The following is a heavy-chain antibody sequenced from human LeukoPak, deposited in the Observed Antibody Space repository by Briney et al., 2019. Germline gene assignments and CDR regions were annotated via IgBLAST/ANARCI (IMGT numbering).Heavy chain of an antibody. CDR2: ISGSGGST. V-gene: IGHV3-23*01. J-gene: IGHJ4*02. CDR1: GFTFSSYA. CDR3: AKGGRGGGDWGLDY. D-gene: IGHD2-21*02. Sequence: GGSLRLSCAASGFTFSSYAMSWVRQAPGKGLEWVSAISGSGGSTYYAGSVKGRFTISRDNSKNTLYLQMNSLRAEDTAVYYCAKGGRGGGDWGLDYWGQGTLVTVSS.